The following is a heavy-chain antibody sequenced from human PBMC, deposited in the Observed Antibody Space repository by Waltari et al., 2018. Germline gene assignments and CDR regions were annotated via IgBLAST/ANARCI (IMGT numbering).Heavy chain of an antibody. V-gene: IGHV4-34*01. J-gene: IGHJ5*02. Sequence: QVQLQQWGAGLLKPSETLSLTCAVYGGSFSGYYWSWIRQPPGKRLEWIGEINHSGSTNYNPSLKSRVTISVDTSKNQFSLKLSSVTAADTAVYYCARGGGIQLWLGWFDPWGQGTLVTVSS. D-gene: IGHD5-18*01. CDR1: GGSFSGYY. CDR3: ARGGGIQLWLGWFDP. CDR2: INHSGST.